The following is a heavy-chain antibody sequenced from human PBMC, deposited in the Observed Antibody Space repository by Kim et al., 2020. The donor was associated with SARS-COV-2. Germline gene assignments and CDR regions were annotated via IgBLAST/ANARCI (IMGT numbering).Heavy chain of an antibody. V-gene: IGHV4-59*01. CDR1: GGSLSNYC. Sequence: SETLSLTCIVSGGSLSNYCWSWFRQPPGKGLEWIGYIYYSGSIHYNPSLESRVTISVDTSKNQFSLRLTSVTAADTAVYYCARVTPHPDLFDPWGQGTL. J-gene: IGHJ5*02. CDR2: IYYSGSI. CDR3: ARVTPHPDLFDP.